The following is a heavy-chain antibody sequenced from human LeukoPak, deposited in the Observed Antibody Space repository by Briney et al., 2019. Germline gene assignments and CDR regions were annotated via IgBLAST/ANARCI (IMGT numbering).Heavy chain of an antibody. Sequence: GGSLRLSCTASGFTFSSHGMSWVRQAPGKGVEWVSGLSGSGDGQFYADSVKGRFTISRDISKNILYLQMNSLRAEDTAVYYCAKGCQCPSGLSSWFDPRGQGTLVAVSS. CDR1: GFTFSSHG. CDR2: LSGSGDGQ. J-gene: IGHJ5*02. D-gene: IGHD1-14*01. V-gene: IGHV3-23*01. CDR3: AKGCQCPSGLSSWFDP.